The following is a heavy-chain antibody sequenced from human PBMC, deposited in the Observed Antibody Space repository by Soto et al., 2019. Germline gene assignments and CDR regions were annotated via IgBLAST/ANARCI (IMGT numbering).Heavy chain of an antibody. CDR2: IITILGIA. V-gene: IGHV1-69*02. D-gene: IGHD2-15*01. Sequence: QVQLVQSGAEVKKPGSSVKVSCKASGGTFSSYTISWVRQAPGQGLEWMGRIITILGIANYAQKFQGRVTITADKSTSTAYMELSSLRSEDTAVYYCAGTVVAAIGPEDFDIGGQGTMVTVSS. CDR1: GGTFSSYT. J-gene: IGHJ3*02. CDR3: AGTVVAAIGPEDFDI.